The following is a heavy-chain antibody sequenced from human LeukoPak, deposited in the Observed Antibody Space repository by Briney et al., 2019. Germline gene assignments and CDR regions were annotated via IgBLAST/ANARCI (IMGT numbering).Heavy chain of an antibody. CDR1: GFTFSNYA. D-gene: IGHD3-16*01. CDR3: ARGLYASIY. CDR2: ISGSGDNT. V-gene: IGHV3-23*01. J-gene: IGHJ4*02. Sequence: GGSLRLSCAASGFTFSNYAMTWVRQAPGKGLEWVSVISGSGDNTYYTDSVKGRFTISRDNAKNTVFLQMNSLRAEDTAEYYCARGLYASIYWGQGTLVTVSS.